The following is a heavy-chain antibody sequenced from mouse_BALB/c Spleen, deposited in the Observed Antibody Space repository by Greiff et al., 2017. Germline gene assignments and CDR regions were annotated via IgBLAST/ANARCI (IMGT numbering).Heavy chain of an antibody. J-gene: IGHJ3*01. D-gene: IGHD2-1*01. CDR2: IDPANGNT. Sequence: EVQLQQSGAELVKPGASVKLSCTASGFNIKDTYMHWVKQRPEQGLEWIGRIDPANGNTKYDPKFQGKATITADTSSNTAYLQLSSLTSEDTAVYYCARSPNGNYPAWFAYWGQGTLVTVSA. CDR3: ARSPNGNYPAWFAY. V-gene: IGHV14-3*02. CDR1: GFNIKDTY.